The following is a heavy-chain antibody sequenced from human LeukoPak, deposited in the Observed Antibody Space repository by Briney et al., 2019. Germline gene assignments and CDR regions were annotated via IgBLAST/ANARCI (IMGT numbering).Heavy chain of an antibody. J-gene: IGHJ4*02. CDR2: IKEEGSVK. CDR3: GREVPGGATILDY. D-gene: IGHD1-26*01. CDR1: GFTFSSYW. Sequence: GGSRRLSCGASGFTFSSYWMSWVRQSPGKGLEWVANIKEEGSVKYYVDSVKGRFTISRDNAKNSLYLQMNSLRADDTAVYYCGREVPGGATILDYWGQGTLVTVSS. V-gene: IGHV3-7*04.